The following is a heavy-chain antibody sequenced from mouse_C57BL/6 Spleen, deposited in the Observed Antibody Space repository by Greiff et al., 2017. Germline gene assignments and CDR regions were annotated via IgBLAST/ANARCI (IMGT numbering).Heavy chain of an antibody. CDR2: INPSSGYT. CDR3: AREGVVADYYAMDY. D-gene: IGHD1-1*01. V-gene: IGHV1-4*01. J-gene: IGHJ4*01. Sequence: VKLVESGAELARPGASVKMSCKASGYTFTSYTMHWVKQRPGQGLEWIGYINPSSGYTKYNQKFKDKATLTADKSSSTAYMQLSSLTSEDSAVYYCAREGVVADYYAMDYWGQGTSVTVSS. CDR1: GYTFTSYT.